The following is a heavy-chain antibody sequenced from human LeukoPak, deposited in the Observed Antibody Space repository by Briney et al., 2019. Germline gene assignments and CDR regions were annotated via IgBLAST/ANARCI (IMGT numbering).Heavy chain of an antibody. Sequence: GGSLRLSCAASGFTFSSYAMSWVCQAPGKGLEWVSDISGSGGSTYYADSVKGRFTISRDNPKNTLYLQMNSLRAEDTAVYYCAKRGGSGSYYFDYWGQGTLVTVSS. CDR3: AKRGGSGSYYFDY. J-gene: IGHJ4*02. D-gene: IGHD3-10*01. CDR2: ISGSGGST. CDR1: GFTFSSYA. V-gene: IGHV3-23*01.